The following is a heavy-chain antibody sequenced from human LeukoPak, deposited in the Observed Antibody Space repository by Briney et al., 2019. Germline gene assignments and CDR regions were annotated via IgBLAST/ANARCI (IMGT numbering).Heavy chain of an antibody. CDR2: INQDGGRI. J-gene: IGHJ3*01. Sequence: PGGSLRLTCAASGFTFSSHWMNWVRRAPGKGLEWVAIINQDGGRIGYGDSVKGRFTISRDNAQNSLYLQMNSLRAEDTAVYYCARAPAGGTYDLWGQGTMVTVSS. CDR1: GFTFSSHW. CDR3: ARAPAGGTYDL. V-gene: IGHV3-7*03.